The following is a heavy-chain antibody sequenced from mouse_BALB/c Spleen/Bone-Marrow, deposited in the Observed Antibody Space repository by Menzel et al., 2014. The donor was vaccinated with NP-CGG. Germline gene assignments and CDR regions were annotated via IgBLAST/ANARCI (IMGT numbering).Heavy chain of an antibody. V-gene: IGHV2-9*02. CDR2: IWAGGST. D-gene: IGHD2-3*01. CDR1: GFSLTSYG. J-gene: IGHJ2*01. CDR3: ARDYGYYKDVGDY. Sequence: VQLQQSGPGLVAPSQRLSITCTVSGFSLTSYGLHWVRQPPGKGLEWLGVIWAGGSTNYNSALMSRLNISKDNSKSQVFLKMNSLQTDGTAMYYCARDYGYYKDVGDYWGQGTTLTVSS.